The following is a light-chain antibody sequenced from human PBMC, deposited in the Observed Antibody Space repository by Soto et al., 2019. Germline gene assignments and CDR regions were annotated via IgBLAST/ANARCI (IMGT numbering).Light chain of an antibody. J-gene: IGKJ2*01. CDR3: QQSNNWPYT. Sequence: EIVMTHSPATLSVSPGDRATLSCRASQTVRDNLAWYQQKPGQAPRLLIYGASTRATGIPARFSGSGSGTDFTLTIDSLQSEDFALYFCQQSNNWPYTFGQGTKLEI. CDR2: GAS. CDR1: QTVRDN. V-gene: IGKV3-15*01.